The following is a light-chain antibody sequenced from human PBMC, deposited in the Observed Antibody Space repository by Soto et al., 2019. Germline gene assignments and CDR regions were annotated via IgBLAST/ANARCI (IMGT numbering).Light chain of an antibody. CDR3: QQYNDWYI. CDR1: LSVSSN. Sequence: IVMTQSPATLSVSPGQRATLSCRASLSVSSNLAWYQHKPGQAPRLLIYGASTRATGIPARFSGSGSGTEFTLTINSLQPEDFAVYYCQQYNDWYIFGQGTKLVIK. CDR2: GAS. J-gene: IGKJ2*01. V-gene: IGKV3-15*01.